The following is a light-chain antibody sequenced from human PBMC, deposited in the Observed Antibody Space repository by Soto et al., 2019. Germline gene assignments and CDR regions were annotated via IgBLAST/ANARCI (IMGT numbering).Light chain of an antibody. CDR1: SSDVGGYNY. Sequence: QSALTQPPSASGSPGQSVTISCTGTSSDVGGYNYVSWYQQHPGKAPKLMISEVSKRPSGVPVRFSGSIDSSSNSASLVISGLRTEDEADYYCQSYDTSNPLVFGGGTKLTVL. J-gene: IGLJ3*02. CDR2: EVS. V-gene: IGLV2-8*01. CDR3: QSYDTSNPLV.